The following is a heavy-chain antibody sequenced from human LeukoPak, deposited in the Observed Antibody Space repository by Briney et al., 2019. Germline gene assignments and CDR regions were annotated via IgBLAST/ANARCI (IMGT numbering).Heavy chain of an antibody. CDR1: GFTFRKYN. V-gene: IGHV3-21*01. J-gene: IGHJ4*02. CDR3: ASGSGYCSGGSCSDY. D-gene: IGHD2-15*01. CDR2: ISSGSSYI. Sequence: GGSLRLSCAASGFTFRKYNMNWVRQAPGKGLEWVSAISSGSSYIYYADSVKGRFTISRDNAKNSPYLQMNSLRAEDTAVYYCASGSGYCSGGSCSDYWGQGTLVTVSS.